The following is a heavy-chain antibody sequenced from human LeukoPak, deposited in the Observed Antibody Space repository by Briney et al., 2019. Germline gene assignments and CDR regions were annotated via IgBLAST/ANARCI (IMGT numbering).Heavy chain of an antibody. CDR1: GFTFSSYW. V-gene: IGHV3-7*01. CDR3: AITPKVVTPSS. J-gene: IGHJ4*02. CDR2: IKQDGSEK. Sequence: GSLRLSCAASGFTFSSYWMNWVRQAPGKGLEWVANIKQDGSEKYYVDSVKGRFTISRDNAKSSLYLQMNSLRAEDTAVYYCAITPKVVTPSSWGQGTLVTVSS. D-gene: IGHD4-23*01.